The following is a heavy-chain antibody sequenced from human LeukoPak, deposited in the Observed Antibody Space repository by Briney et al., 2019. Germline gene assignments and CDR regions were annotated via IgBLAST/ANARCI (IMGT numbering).Heavy chain of an antibody. Sequence: ASVKVSCKASGYTFTSYGISWVRQAPGQGLEWMGWISAYNGNTNYAQKLQGRVTMTTDTSTSTAYMELRSLRSDHTAVYYCASGYYYDSSGANPRSGGDYWGQGTLVTVSS. CDR2: ISAYNGNT. V-gene: IGHV1-18*01. CDR1: GYTFTSYG. CDR3: ASGYYYDSSGANPRSGGDY. D-gene: IGHD3-22*01. J-gene: IGHJ4*02.